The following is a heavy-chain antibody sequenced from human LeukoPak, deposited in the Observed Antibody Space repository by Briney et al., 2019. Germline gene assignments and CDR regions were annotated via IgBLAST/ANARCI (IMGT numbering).Heavy chain of an antibody. CDR2: IYSGGST. D-gene: IGHD3-22*01. V-gene: IGHV3-53*01. Sequence: GGSLRLSCAASGFTVSSNYMSWVRQAPGKGLEWVSVIYSGGSTYYADSVKGRFTISRDHSKNTLYLQMNSLRAEDTAVYYCARDLSTYYDSSGYYFGDAFDIWGQGTMVTVSS. J-gene: IGHJ3*02. CDR1: GFTVSSNY. CDR3: ARDLSTYYDSSGYYFGDAFDI.